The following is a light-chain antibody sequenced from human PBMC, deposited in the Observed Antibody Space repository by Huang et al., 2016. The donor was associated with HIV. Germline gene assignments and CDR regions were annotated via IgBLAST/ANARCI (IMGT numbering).Light chain of an antibody. CDR1: QAIGTY. J-gene: IGKJ4*01. Sequence: IQLTQSPSSLSASVGDRGTITCRANQAIGTYLAWYQQKPGKAPELLLNSSSTLRSGGPSRFSGGWSGTDFTLTITSLQPEDFASYSCQHLYTFGGGTKVEIK. CDR3: QHLYT. CDR2: SSS. V-gene: IGKV1-9*01.